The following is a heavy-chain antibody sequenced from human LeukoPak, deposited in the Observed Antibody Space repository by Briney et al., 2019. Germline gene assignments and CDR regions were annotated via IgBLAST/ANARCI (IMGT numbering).Heavy chain of an antibody. Sequence: GGSLRLSCAASGFSFSSYSMNWVRQAPGKGLEWVSSISSSSTYIYYADSVKGRFTISRDNAKNSLYLQMNSLRAEDTAVYYCAGGLGPLWFGELLPSYFDYWGQGTLVTVSS. D-gene: IGHD3-10*01. V-gene: IGHV3-21*01. J-gene: IGHJ4*02. CDR2: ISSSSTYI. CDR1: GFSFSSYS. CDR3: AGGLGPLWFGELLPSYFDY.